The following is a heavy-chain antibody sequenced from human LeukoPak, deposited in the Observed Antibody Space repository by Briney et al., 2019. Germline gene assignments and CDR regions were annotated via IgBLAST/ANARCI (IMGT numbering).Heavy chain of an antibody. CDR3: ARLSGPGSGWTTLDY. V-gene: IGHV3-20*04. CDR1: GFTFDDYG. Sequence: GGSLRLSCAASGFTFDDYGMSWVRQAPGKGLEWVPGINWNGGSTGYTDSVKGRFTISRDTAKNSLYLQMNSLRAEDTALYYCARLSGPGSGWTTLDYWGQGTLVTVSS. J-gene: IGHJ4*02. CDR2: INWNGGST. D-gene: IGHD6-19*01.